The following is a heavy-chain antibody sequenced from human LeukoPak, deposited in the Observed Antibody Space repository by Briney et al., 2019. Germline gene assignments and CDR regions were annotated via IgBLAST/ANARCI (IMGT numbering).Heavy chain of an antibody. Sequence: GGSLRLSCAASGFTFSSYAMHWVRQAPGKGLEWVSVIYSGGSTFYADSVKGRFTISRDNSKNTLYLQMNSLRAEDTAVYYCARVDTDVLTGFDYWGQGTLVTVSS. CDR3: ARVDTDVLTGFDY. CDR2: IYSGGST. V-gene: IGHV3-53*01. CDR1: GFTFSSYA. J-gene: IGHJ4*02. D-gene: IGHD5-18*01.